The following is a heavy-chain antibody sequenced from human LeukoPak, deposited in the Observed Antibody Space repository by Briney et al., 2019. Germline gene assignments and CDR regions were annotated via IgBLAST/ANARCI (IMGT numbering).Heavy chain of an antibody. CDR2: IYHSGST. V-gene: IGHV4-38-2*02. CDR1: GHSISSGYY. D-gene: IGHD2-2*01. J-gene: IGHJ5*02. Sequence: SETLSLTCIVSGHSISSGYYWGWIRQPPGKGLEWIGSIYHSGSTYYNPSLKSRVTISVDTSKNQFSLKLSSVTAADTAVYYCANRYCSSTSCYFDPWGQGTLVTVSS. CDR3: ANRYCSSTSCYFDP.